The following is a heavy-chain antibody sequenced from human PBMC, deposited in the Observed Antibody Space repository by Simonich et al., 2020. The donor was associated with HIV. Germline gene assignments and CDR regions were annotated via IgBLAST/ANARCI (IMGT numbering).Heavy chain of an antibody. J-gene: IGHJ3*02. Sequence: QVQLVQSGAEVKKPGASVKVSCKAAGYTFTSYGISWVRQAPGQGLEWMGRIDPKSGGNNYAQMFRGRVTMTRDTSISTAYMELSSLRSDDTAIYYCASPYGINSPDAFAIWGQGTLVTVSS. CDR3: ASPYGINSPDAFAI. CDR2: IDPKSGGN. CDR1: GYTFTSYG. V-gene: IGHV1-2*02. D-gene: IGHD4-17*01.